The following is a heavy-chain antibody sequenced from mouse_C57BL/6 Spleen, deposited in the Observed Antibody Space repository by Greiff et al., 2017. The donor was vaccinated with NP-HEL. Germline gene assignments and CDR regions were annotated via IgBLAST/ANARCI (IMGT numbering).Heavy chain of an antibody. J-gene: IGHJ3*01. D-gene: IGHD1-1*01. CDR3: ARRDYGSREGFAY. CDR2: IYPRSGNT. CDR1: GYTFTSYG. V-gene: IGHV1-81*01. Sequence: VQLQQSGAELARPGASVKLSCKASGYTFTSYGISWVKQRTGQGLEWIGEIYPRSGNTYYNEKFKGKATLTADKSSSTAYMELRSLTSEDSAVYFCARRDYGSREGFAYWGQGTLVTVSA.